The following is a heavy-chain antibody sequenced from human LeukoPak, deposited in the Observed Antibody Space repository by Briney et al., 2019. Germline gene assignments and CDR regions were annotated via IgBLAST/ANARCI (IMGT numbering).Heavy chain of an antibody. D-gene: IGHD3-22*01. Sequence: PGGSLRLSCAASGFTFSSYGMHWVRQAPGKGLEWVAFIRYDGSNKYYADSVKGRFTISRDNSKNTLYLQMNSLRAEDTAVYYCASHYDSSGYSNFDYWGQGTLVTVSS. V-gene: IGHV3-30*02. J-gene: IGHJ4*02. CDR2: IRYDGSNK. CDR1: GFTFSSYG. CDR3: ASHYDSSGYSNFDY.